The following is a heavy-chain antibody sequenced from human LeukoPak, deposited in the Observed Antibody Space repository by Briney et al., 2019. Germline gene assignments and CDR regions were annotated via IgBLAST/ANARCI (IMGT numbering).Heavy chain of an antibody. CDR1: GGSISSYF. V-gene: IGHV4-59*12. Sequence: SETLSLTCTVSGGSISSYFWSWVRQPPDKGLEWIGYIYYSGSTKYNPSLKSRVTISVDTSKNQFSLKLSSVTAADTAVYYCARGISRYYDSSGYRGSAFDIWGQGTMVTVSS. CDR2: IYYSGST. CDR3: ARGISRYYDSSGYRGSAFDI. D-gene: IGHD3-22*01. J-gene: IGHJ3*02.